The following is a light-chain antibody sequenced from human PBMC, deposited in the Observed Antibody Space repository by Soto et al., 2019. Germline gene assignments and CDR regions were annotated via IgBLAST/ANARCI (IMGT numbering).Light chain of an antibody. Sequence: EIVLTQSPGTLSLSPGERATLSCRASQSVSSSYLAWYQQKPGQAPRLLIYGASSRATGIPDRFSGSGSGTDFTLTISRLEPEDFAVYYWQQYGSSPRTFGQGTK. CDR3: QQYGSSPRT. V-gene: IGKV3-20*01. J-gene: IGKJ1*01. CDR1: QSVSSSY. CDR2: GAS.